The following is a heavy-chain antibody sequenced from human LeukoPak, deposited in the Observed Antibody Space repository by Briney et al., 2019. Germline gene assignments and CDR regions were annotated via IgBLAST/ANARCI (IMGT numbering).Heavy chain of an antibody. D-gene: IGHD2-15*01. CDR3: ARVRYCSGGSCYNYFDY. CDR2: IRADGGEI. Sequence: GGSLRLSCEASGFSFSTSWMTWVRQAPGKGLEWVANIRADGGEIYYSDSVKGRFTISRDNAKNSLYLQMNSLRAEDTAVYYCARVRYCSGGSCYNYFDYWGQGTLVTVSS. CDR1: GFSFSTSW. V-gene: IGHV3-7*03. J-gene: IGHJ4*02.